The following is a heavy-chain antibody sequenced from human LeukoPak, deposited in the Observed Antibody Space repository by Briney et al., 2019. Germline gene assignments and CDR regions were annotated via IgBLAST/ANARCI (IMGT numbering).Heavy chain of an antibody. CDR1: GFTFSSYG. J-gene: IGHJ5*02. D-gene: IGHD6-19*01. Sequence: GGSLRLSCAASGFTFSSYGMSWVRQAPGKGLEWVSAISGSGGSTYYADSVKGRFTISRDNSKNTLYLQMNSLRAEDTAVYYRARDLAVAGTPAPWGQGTLVTVSS. V-gene: IGHV3-23*01. CDR3: ARDLAVAGTPAP. CDR2: ISGSGGST.